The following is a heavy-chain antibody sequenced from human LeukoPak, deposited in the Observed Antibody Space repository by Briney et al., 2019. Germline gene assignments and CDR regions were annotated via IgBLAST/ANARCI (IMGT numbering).Heavy chain of an antibody. CDR1: GYSFTSYW. CDR2: IYPGDSDT. V-gene: IGHV5-51*01. J-gene: IGHJ4*02. CDR3: ARLRYSSSSDY. D-gene: IGHD6-6*01. Sequence: GESLKISCKGSGYSFTSYWIGWVRQMPGEGLEWMGIIYPGDSDTRYSPSFQGQVTISADKSISPAYLQWSSLKASNTAMYYCARLRYSSSSDYWGQGTLVTVSS.